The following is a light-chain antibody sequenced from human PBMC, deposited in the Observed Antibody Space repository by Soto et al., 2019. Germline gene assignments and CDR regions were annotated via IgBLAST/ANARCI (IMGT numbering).Light chain of an antibody. J-gene: IGKJ1*01. CDR1: QSISSW. V-gene: IGKV1-5*01. Sequence: DIPMTQSPSTLSATAGDRVTITCRASQSISSWLAWYQQKPGKAPKLLIYDASSLESGVPTRFSGSGSGTEFTLTISSLQPDDFATYYCQQYNSYPWTFGQGTKVDI. CDR3: QQYNSYPWT. CDR2: DAS.